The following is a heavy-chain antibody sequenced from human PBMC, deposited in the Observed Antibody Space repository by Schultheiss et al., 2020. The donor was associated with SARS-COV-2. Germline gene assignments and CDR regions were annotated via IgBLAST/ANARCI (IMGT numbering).Heavy chain of an antibody. CDR3: AKPPPSSGFHPYYFDY. V-gene: IGHV3-23*01. Sequence: GESLKISCAASGFTVSSNYMSWIRQAPGKGLEWVSAISGSGGSTYYADSVKGRFTISRDNSKNTLYLQMNSLRAEDTAVYYCAKPPPSSGFHPYYFDYWGQGTLVTVSS. CDR1: GFTVSSNY. J-gene: IGHJ4*02. CDR2: ISGSGGST. D-gene: IGHD6-19*01.